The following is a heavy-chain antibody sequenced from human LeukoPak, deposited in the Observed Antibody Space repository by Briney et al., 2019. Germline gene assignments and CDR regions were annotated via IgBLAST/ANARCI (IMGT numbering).Heavy chain of an antibody. V-gene: IGHV1-69*13. Sequence: SVKVSCKASRYTFTSYDINWVRQAPGQGLEWMGGIIPIFGTANYAQKFQGRVTITADESTSTAYMELSSLRSEDTAVYYCASYYDSSGYGFWGQGTLVTVSS. CDR3: ASYYDSSGYGF. D-gene: IGHD3-22*01. J-gene: IGHJ4*02. CDR1: RYTFTSYD. CDR2: IIPIFGTA.